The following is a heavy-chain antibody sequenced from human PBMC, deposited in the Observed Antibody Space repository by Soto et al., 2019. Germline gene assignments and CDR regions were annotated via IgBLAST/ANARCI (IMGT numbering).Heavy chain of an antibody. CDR1: GFTFSSYS. J-gene: IGHJ6*03. CDR2: ISSSSSYI. V-gene: IGHV3-21*01. CDR3: ARGPSSYYDFWSGYYTGRKYYYYYMDV. Sequence: EVQLVESGGGLVKPGGSLRLSCAASGFTFSSYSMNWVRQAPGKGLEWVSSISSSSSYIYYADSVKGRFTISRDNAKNSLYLQMNSLRAEDTAVYYCARGPSSYYDFWSGYYTGRKYYYYYMDVWGKGTTVTVSS. D-gene: IGHD3-3*01.